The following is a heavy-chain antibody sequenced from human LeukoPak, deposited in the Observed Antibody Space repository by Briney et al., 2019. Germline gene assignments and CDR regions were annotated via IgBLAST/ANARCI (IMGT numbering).Heavy chain of an antibody. CDR1: GFIISGDY. Sequence: GGSLRLSCAASGFIISGDYMHWVRQVPWKGLVWVSRINGGGSSADFGDSVKGRFTISRDNAKNKLYLQLHSLRAEDTAVYYCARSFYYGSGSHGMDVWGQGTTVTVSS. CDR2: INGGGSSA. D-gene: IGHD3-10*01. V-gene: IGHV3-74*01. CDR3: ARSFYYGSGSHGMDV. J-gene: IGHJ6*02.